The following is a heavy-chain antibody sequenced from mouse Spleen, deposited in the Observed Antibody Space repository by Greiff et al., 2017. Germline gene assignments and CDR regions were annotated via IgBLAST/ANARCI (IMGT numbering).Heavy chain of an antibody. J-gene: IGHJ1*03. V-gene: IGHV5-9-1*02. D-gene: IGHD1-1*01. CDR2: ISSGGDYI. Sequence: EVMLVESGEGLVKPGGSLKLSCAASGFTFSSYAMSWVRQTPEKRLEWVAYISSGGDYIYYADTVKGRFTISRDNARNTLYLQMSSLKSEDTAMYYCTRDKATVLRYFDVWGTGTTVTVSS. CDR1: GFTFSSYA. CDR3: TRDKATVLRYFDV.